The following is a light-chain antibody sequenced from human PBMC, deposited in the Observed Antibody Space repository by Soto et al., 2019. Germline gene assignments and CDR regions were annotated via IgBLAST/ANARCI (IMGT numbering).Light chain of an antibody. CDR2: DVS. CDR3: SSYTSSSTVV. V-gene: IGLV2-14*01. J-gene: IGLJ2*01. Sequence: QSALTQPASVSGSPGQSITISCTGTSSDVGGYKYVSWYQQHPGKAPQLMIYDVSNRPSGVSNRFSGSKSGNTASLTISGLPAEDEADYYCSSYTSSSTVVFGGGTKVTVL. CDR1: SSDVGGYKY.